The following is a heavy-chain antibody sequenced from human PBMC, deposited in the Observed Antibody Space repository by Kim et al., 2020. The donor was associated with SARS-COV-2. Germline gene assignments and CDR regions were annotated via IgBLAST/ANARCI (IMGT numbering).Heavy chain of an antibody. V-gene: IGHV3-23*01. D-gene: IGHD2-15*01. CDR3: ARWATPRYFDY. Sequence: YVNPVKGRFTIARDNSKNTLYLQMNSLRVDDTAVYYCARWATPRYFDYWGQGILVTVS. J-gene: IGHJ4*02.